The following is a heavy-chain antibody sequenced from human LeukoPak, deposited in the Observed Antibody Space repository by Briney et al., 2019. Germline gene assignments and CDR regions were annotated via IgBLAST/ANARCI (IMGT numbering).Heavy chain of an antibody. J-gene: IGHJ4*02. CDR3: ARRVGDY. V-gene: IGHV3-33*01. CDR1: GFTFSSYG. D-gene: IGHD3-10*01. Sequence: GRSLRLSCAASGFTFSSYGMHWVRQAPGKGLEWVAVIWYDGGNKYYADSVRGRFTISRDNSKNTLYLQMNSLRAEDTAVYYCARRVGDYWGQGTLVTVSS. CDR2: IWYDGGNK.